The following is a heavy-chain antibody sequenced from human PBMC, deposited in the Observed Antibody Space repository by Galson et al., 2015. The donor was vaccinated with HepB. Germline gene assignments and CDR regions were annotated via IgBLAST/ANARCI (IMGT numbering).Heavy chain of an antibody. Sequence: SLRLSCAASGFTVSRIYMSWVRQAPGKGLEWVSVIYSGGTTYYADSVKGRFTISRHNSKNTLYLQMNSLRAEDTAVYYCARDYYGSGSYPYEAFVIWGQGTMVTVSS. V-gene: IGHV3-53*04. J-gene: IGHJ3*02. CDR1: GFTVSRIY. CDR2: IYSGGTT. D-gene: IGHD3-10*01. CDR3: ARDYYGSGSYPYEAFVI.